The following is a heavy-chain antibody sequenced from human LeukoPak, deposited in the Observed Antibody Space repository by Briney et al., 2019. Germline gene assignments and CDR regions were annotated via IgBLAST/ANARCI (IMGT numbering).Heavy chain of an antibody. CDR2: INHSGST. Sequence: SETLSLTCAVYGGSFSGYYWSWIRQPPGKGLEWIGEINHSGSTNYDPSLKSRVTIPVDTSKNQFSLKLSSVTAADTAVYYCARRYSGYDYWGQGTLVTVSS. J-gene: IGHJ4*02. CDR3: ARRYSGYDY. D-gene: IGHD5-12*01. V-gene: IGHV4-34*01. CDR1: GGSFSGYY.